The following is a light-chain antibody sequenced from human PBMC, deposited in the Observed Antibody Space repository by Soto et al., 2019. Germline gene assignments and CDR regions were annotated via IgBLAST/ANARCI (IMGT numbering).Light chain of an antibody. CDR2: DVS. CDR3: SSYTTSVTYV. V-gene: IGLV2-14*01. J-gene: IGLJ1*01. Sequence: QFALTQPASVSGSPGQSITISCTGTSSDVGAYNSVSWYQQHPGKAPKLIIYDVSTRPSGISDRFSGSKSGNTASLTISGLQAEDESDYYCSSYTTSVTYVFGTGTKLTVL. CDR1: SSDVGAYNS.